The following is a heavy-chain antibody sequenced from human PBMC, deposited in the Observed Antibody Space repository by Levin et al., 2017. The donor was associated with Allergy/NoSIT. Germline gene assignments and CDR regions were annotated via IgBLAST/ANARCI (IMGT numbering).Heavy chain of an antibody. CDR2: IYWDDDK. D-gene: IGHD6-19*01. V-gene: IGHV2-5*02. Sequence: GCPLRTGGVGVGWIRQPPGKALEWLALIYWDDDKRYSPSLKSRLTITKDTSKNQVVLTMTNMDPVDTATYYCALHRTGGWDYWGQGTLVTVSS. J-gene: IGHJ4*02. CDR1: GCPLRTGGVG. CDR3: ALHRTGGWDY.